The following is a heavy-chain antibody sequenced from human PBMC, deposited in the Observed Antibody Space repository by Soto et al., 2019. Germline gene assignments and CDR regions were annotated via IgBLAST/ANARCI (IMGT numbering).Heavy chain of an antibody. V-gene: IGHV4-30-2*01. CDR1: GGSISSGGYS. D-gene: IGHD5-12*01. Sequence: QLQLQESGSGLVKPSQTLSLTCAVSGGSISSGGYSWSWIRQPPGKGLEWIGYIYHSGSTYYNPSLNSRVTISVDMAKNQFALKLSSVTAADTAVYGCAAVGGLPRYYWGQGTLVTVSS. CDR2: IYHSGST. CDR3: AAVGGLPRYY. J-gene: IGHJ4*02.